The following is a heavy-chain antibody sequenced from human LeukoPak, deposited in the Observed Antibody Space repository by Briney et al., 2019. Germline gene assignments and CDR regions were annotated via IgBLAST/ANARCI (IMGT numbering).Heavy chain of an antibody. CDR2: IWFDGTNK. Sequence: GGSLRLSCVASGLDFSNYGMHWVRQAPGKGLEWVSTIWFDGTNKYYDESVKGRFSISRDNSRNILDLQMNSLRAEDSAVYYCAATRSGRDSYFFYYMNVWGKGTTVTVSS. V-gene: IGHV3-33*01. CDR1: GLDFSNYG. CDR3: AATRSGRDSYFFYYMNV. J-gene: IGHJ6*03. D-gene: IGHD3-10*01.